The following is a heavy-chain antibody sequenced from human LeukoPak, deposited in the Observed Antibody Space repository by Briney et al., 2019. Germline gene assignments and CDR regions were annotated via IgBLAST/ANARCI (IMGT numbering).Heavy chain of an antibody. CDR2: IYYSEST. CDR3: ARHVQYYDFWSGYYRLMDV. J-gene: IGHJ6*02. Sequence: SETLSLTCTVSGGSISSSSYYWGWIRQPPGKGLEWIGSIYYSESTYYNPSLKSRVTISVDTSKNQFSLKLSSVTAADTAVYYCARHVQYYDFWSGYYRLMDVWGQGTTVTVSS. D-gene: IGHD3-3*01. CDR1: GGSISSSSYY. V-gene: IGHV4-39*01.